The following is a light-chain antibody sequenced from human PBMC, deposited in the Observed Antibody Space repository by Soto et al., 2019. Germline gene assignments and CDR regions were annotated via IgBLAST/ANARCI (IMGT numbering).Light chain of an antibody. CDR2: DAS. V-gene: IGKV3-11*01. Sequence: ELVLTQSPATLSLAPGETATLSCRASQSLSDSLAWYQHKPGQTPRLLIYDASNRAAGVPARFSGSGSGTDFTLTITSLEPEDFAVYYCQRRSNWPPYTFGQGTKLEI. J-gene: IGKJ2*01. CDR1: QSLSDS. CDR3: QRRSNWPPYT.